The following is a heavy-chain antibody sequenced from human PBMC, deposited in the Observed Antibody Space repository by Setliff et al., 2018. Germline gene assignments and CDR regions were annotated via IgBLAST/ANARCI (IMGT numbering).Heavy chain of an antibody. CDR3: ARGGTFRYFDY. V-gene: IGHV4-4*07. CDR2: IFGSGST. CDR1: RGSINSHY. D-gene: IGHD5-12*01. Sequence: SETLSLTCTVSRGSINSHYWSWIRQPAGKGLEWIGRIFGSGSTNYNPSLKSRVTMSIDTSKNQFFLKVRSVTAADTAVYYCARGGTFRYFDYWGQGTPVTVSS. J-gene: IGHJ4*02.